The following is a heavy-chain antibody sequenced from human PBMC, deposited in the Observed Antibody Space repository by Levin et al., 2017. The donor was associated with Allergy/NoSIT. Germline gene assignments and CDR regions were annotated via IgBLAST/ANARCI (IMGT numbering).Heavy chain of an antibody. D-gene: IGHD2-2*01. CDR3: ARALDCSTTSCPMAYDS. CDR2: IYHSRTS. CDR1: AGSITDYY. J-gene: IGHJ4*02. V-gene: IGHV4-59*01. Sequence: SPTLSLTCTVSAGSITDYYWSWIRQPPGKGLEWIGYIYHSRTSNYTPSLRSRATIAVDPSKNQLSLKVTSVTAADTAVYYCARALDCSTTSCPMAYDSWGQGTLVTVSS.